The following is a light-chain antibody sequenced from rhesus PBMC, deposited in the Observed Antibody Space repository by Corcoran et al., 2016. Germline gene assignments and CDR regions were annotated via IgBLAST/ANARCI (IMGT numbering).Light chain of an antibody. V-gene: IGKV1-74*01. CDR2: KAS. J-gene: IGKJ3*01. Sequence: DIQMTQSPSSLSASVGDRVTITCRTSENVNNYLNWYQQKPGKAPNLLIYKASTLQSGVPSRLSGSGSGTDYTFTISSLQSEDVATYYCQHNYGTPFTFGPGTKLDIK. CDR3: QHNYGTPFT. CDR1: ENVNNY.